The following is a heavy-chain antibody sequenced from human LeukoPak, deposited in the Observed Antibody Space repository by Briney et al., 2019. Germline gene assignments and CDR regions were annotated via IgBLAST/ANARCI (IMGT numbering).Heavy chain of an antibody. J-gene: IGHJ4*02. D-gene: IGHD2-21*01. CDR2: IYYSGST. CDR3: ARDSSMSAFDY. CDR1: GGSISSGDDY. Sequence: SQTLSLTCTVSGGSISSGDDYWSWIRQPPGKGLEWIGYIYYSGSTYYNPSLKSRVTISVDTSKNQFSLKLSSVTAADTAVYYCARDSSMSAFDYWGQGTLVTVSS. V-gene: IGHV4-30-4*08.